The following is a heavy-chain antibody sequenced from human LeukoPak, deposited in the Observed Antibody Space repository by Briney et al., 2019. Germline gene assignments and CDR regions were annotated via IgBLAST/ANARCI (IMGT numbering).Heavy chain of an antibody. Sequence: SVKVSCKASGGTFSNYAINWVRQAPGQGLEWMGESIPIFGSVKFAQKFQGRVTITADESTSTVYMELNSLRSEDTAVYYCATDSWLLLRSPYVFDIWGQGTMVTVSS. V-gene: IGHV1-69*13. CDR1: GGTFSNYA. D-gene: IGHD3-22*01. CDR3: ATDSWLLLRSPYVFDI. J-gene: IGHJ3*02. CDR2: SIPIFGSV.